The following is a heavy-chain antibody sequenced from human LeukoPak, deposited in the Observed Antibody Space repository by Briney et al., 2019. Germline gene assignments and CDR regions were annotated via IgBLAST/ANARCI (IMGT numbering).Heavy chain of an antibody. V-gene: IGHV3-7*01. J-gene: IGHJ6*03. D-gene: IGHD5-12*01. CDR2: IKQDGSEK. Sequence: GGSLRLSCAASGFTFSNAWMSWVRQAPGKGLEWVANIKQDGSEKYYVDSVKGRFTISRDNAKNSLYLQMNSLRAEDTAVYYCARENVDIVATIDPYYYYYYMDVWGKGTTVTVSS. CDR1: GFTFSNAW. CDR3: ARENVDIVATIDPYYYYYYMDV.